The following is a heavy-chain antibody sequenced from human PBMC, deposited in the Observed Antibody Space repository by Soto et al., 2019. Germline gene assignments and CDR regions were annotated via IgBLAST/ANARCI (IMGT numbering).Heavy chain of an antibody. CDR1: GYTFTNYA. J-gene: IGHJ6*02. V-gene: IGHV1-3*01. Sequence: ASVKVSCKASGYTFTNYAIHWVRQAPGQRLEWMGWIHAGNGNTKYSQKFQGRVTIIRDTSASTAYMELSSLRSEDTAVYYCARGGMTLYYSYDMDVWGQGTTVTVSS. CDR3: ARGGMTLYYSYDMDV. CDR2: IHAGNGNT.